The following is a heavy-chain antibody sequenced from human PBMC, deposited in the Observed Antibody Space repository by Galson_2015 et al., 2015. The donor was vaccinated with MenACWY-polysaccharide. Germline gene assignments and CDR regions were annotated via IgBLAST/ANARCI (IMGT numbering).Heavy chain of an antibody. J-gene: IGHJ4*02. CDR1: GFTFSILV. Sequence: SLRLSCAASGFTFSILVMTWVRQGPGKGLGWVSAISPGSQTTYYSDSVKGRFSISRDNSKDTLYLQMDSLRAEDTAVYYCVKGGWGDNWGQGTLVTVSS. CDR2: ISPGSQTT. CDR3: VKGGWGDN. D-gene: IGHD1-26*01. V-gene: IGHV3-23*01.